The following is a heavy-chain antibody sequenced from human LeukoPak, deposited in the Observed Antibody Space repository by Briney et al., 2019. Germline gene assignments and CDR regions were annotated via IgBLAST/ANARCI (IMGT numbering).Heavy chain of an antibody. CDR2: IWYDGSNK. CDR1: GFTFSSYG. V-gene: IGHV3-33*01. D-gene: IGHD6-19*01. Sequence: GRSLRLSCAASGFTFSSYGMHWVRQAPGKGLEWVAVIWYDGSNKYYTDSVKGRFTISRDNSKNTLYLQMNSLRAEDTAVYYCARGHFVAGTGFYSDYWGQGTLVTVSS. J-gene: IGHJ4*02. CDR3: ARGHFVAGTGFYSDY.